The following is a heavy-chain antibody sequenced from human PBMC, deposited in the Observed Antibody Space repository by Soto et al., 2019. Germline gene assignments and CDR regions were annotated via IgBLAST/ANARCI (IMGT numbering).Heavy chain of an antibody. CDR3: ARDDSSSIRGMDA. D-gene: IGHD6-6*01. CDR1: GFTFVSYG. J-gene: IGHJ6*02. Sequence: GGPLRLSCAASGFTFVSYGMHWVRQAPGKGLEWVAVIWYDGSNKYYADSVKGRFTISRDNSKNTLYLQMNSLRAEDTAVYYCARDDSSSIRGMDAWGQGTTVPSP. V-gene: IGHV3-33*08. CDR2: IWYDGSNK.